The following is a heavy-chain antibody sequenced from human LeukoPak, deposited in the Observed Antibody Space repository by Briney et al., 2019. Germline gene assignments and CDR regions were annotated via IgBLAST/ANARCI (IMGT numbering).Heavy chain of an antibody. CDR2: INSDGSST. CDR1: GITFSNYW. V-gene: IGHV3-74*01. J-gene: IGHJ6*02. Sequence: PGGSLRLSCAASGITFSNYWMHWVRQAPGKGLVWVSRINSDGSSTRYADSVKGRFTISRDSAKNTLYLQMNSLRAEDTAVDDCARDSYYGIDVWGQGPTVTVSS. CDR3: ARDSYYGIDV.